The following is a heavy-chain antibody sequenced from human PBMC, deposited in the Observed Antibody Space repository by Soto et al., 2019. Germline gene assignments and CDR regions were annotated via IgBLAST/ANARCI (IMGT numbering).Heavy chain of an antibody. CDR2: IKPDGSET. V-gene: IGHV3-7*03. D-gene: IGHD2-21*02. J-gene: IGHJ4*02. Sequence: GGSLRLSCAASGLTFSGHWMTWVRQTPGEGLQWVAAIKPDGSETFYVDSVKGRFTISRDNARNSLFLQMDSLRAEDTAVYYCTSRPSGMTYHAVFDFWGQGTMVTVSS. CDR1: GLTFSGHW. CDR3: TSRPSGMTYHAVFDF.